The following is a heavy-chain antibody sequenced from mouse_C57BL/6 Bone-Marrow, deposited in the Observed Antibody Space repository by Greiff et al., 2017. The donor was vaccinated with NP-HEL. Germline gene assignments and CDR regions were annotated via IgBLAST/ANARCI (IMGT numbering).Heavy chain of an antibody. CDR2: IHPNSGST. Sequence: QVQLQQPGAELVKPGASVKLSCKASGYTFTSYWMHWVKQRPGQGLEWIGMIHPNSGSTSYNEKFKSKATLTVYKSSSTAYMKLSSLTSADSAVFYCASFPFIIMRDYWSQGTTLTVSS. CDR3: ASFPFIIMRDY. D-gene: IGHD1-1*02. V-gene: IGHV1-64*01. CDR1: GYTFTSYW. J-gene: IGHJ2*01.